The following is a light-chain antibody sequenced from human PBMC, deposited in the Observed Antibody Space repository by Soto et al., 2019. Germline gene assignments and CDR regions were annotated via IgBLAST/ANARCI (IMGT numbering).Light chain of an antibody. CDR1: QSISSY. CDR2: AAS. V-gene: IGKV1-39*01. J-gene: IGKJ1*01. CDR3: QQSYSTPRP. Sequence: DIQMTQSPSSLSASVGDRVTITCLASQSISSYLNWYQQKPGKAPKLLIYAASSLQSGVPSRFSGSGSGKDFTLSISSLQPEDFATYYCQQSYSTPRPFGQGTKVDIK.